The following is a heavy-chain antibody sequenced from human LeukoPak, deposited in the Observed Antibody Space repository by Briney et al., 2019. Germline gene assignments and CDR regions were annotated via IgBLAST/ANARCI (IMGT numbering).Heavy chain of an antibody. D-gene: IGHD5-12*01. Sequence: GGSLRLSCAASGFSLTNFAMSWVRQAPGKGLEWASLIIGSSGDTFYADSVKGRFTISRDNSKNRLYLQMNSLRAEDTALYYCAKGAYDYIEMGYFDYWGQGTLVTVPS. CDR1: GFSLTNFA. CDR2: IIGSSGDT. V-gene: IGHV3-23*01. J-gene: IGHJ4*02. CDR3: AKGAYDYIEMGYFDY.